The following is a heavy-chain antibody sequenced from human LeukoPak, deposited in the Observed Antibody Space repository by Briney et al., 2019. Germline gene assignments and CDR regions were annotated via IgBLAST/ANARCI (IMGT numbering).Heavy chain of an antibody. Sequence: GGSLRLSCAASGFTFRNFWMTWVRQAPGKGLEWVANIKQDGGEKHYVDSVKGRFTISRDNAKNSLYLQMNSLRAEDTAVYYCGGPNPLLERPSAMDVWGQGTTVTVSS. CDR1: GFTFRNFW. D-gene: IGHD6-25*01. V-gene: IGHV3-7*03. CDR2: IKQDGGEK. CDR3: GGPNPLLERPSAMDV. J-gene: IGHJ6*02.